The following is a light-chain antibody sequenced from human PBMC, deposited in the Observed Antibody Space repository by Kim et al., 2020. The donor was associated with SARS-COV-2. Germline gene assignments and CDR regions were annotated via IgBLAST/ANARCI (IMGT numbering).Light chain of an antibody. J-gene: IGKJ5*01. Sequence: ASVGDRVNITCQASEDVSDYFNWYHQKPGEAPKVLIRDAANLQSGVPSKFSRGGYGTEFSLTISSVQPEDMGTYYCQQYDAPPCTFGQGTRLEIK. V-gene: IGKV1-33*01. CDR1: EDVSDY. CDR3: QQYDAPPCT. CDR2: DAA.